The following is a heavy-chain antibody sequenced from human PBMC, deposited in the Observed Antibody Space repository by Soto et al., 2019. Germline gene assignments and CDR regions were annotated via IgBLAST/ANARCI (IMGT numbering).Heavy chain of an antibody. V-gene: IGHV3-30*03. CDR2: ISDDGNYK. CDR3: ARDIYSYGSVGTPDI. Sequence: PGGSLRLSCVASGFTFSSHAMHWVRQAPGKGLEWVAAISDDGNYKPYADSAKGRFTISRDNSKNTLDLQMNSLRVEDTSAYYCARDIYSYGSVGTPDIWGQGTMVTVSS. CDR1: GFTFSSHA. D-gene: IGHD3-16*01. J-gene: IGHJ3*02.